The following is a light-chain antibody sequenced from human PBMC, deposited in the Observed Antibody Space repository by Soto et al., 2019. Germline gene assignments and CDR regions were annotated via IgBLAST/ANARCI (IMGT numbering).Light chain of an antibody. CDR3: QKFNAVPT. CDR2: AAS. J-gene: IGKJ4*01. Sequence: DIQMTQSPSSLSASVGDRVTITCRASQAISNYFAWYQQKPGKVPTLLISAASTLQSGVPSRFSGSGSGTDFTLTISSLQPEDVATYYCQKFNAVPTFGGGTKVEI. CDR1: QAISNY. V-gene: IGKV1-27*01.